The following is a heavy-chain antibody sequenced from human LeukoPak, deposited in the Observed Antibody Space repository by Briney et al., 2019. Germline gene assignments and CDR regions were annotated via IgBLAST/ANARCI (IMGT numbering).Heavy chain of an antibody. J-gene: IGHJ4*02. Sequence: PGGSLRLSCAASGFTFRNYWMGCVSQAPGKGLEWVANTKPDGSAEYYADSVRGRFTTSRDNANNLLYLQMNRLRAEDTAVYYCARDGGLNTNFNCWGQGTLVTVSS. V-gene: IGHV3-7*01. CDR3: ARDGGLNTNFNC. CDR2: TKPDGSAE. CDR1: GFTFRNYW. D-gene: IGHD2-15*01.